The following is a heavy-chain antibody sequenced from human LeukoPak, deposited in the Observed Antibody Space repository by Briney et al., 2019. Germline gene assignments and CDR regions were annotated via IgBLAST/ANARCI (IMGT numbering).Heavy chain of an antibody. CDR2: ISYDGSNK. D-gene: IGHD5-12*01. CDR3: AMATIDY. Sequence: GRSLRLSCAASGFTFSSYGMHWVRQAPGKGLEWVAVISYDGSNKYYADSVKGRFTISRDNSKNTLYLQMNSLRAEDTAVYYCAMATIDYWGQGTLVTVSS. CDR1: GFTFSSYG. J-gene: IGHJ4*02. V-gene: IGHV3-30*03.